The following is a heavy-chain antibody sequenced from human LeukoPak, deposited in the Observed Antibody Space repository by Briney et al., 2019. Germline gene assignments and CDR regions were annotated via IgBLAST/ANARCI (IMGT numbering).Heavy chain of an antibody. V-gene: IGHV3-11*01. CDR3: ARVGQGWEVPNDAFDI. D-gene: IGHD1-26*01. Sequence: GGSLRLSCAASGFTFNDYYMSWIRQAPGKGLEWVSYITGSGTIINYADSVKGRFTISRDSAKNSLYLQMNSLRAEDTAVYYCARVGQGWEVPNDAFDIWGQGTTVTVSS. J-gene: IGHJ3*02. CDR1: GFTFNDYY. CDR2: ITGSGTII.